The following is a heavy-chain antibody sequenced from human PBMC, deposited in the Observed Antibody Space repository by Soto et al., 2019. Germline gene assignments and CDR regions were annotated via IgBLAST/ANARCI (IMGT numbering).Heavy chain of an antibody. CDR2: ISHSGST. D-gene: IGHD6-19*01. CDR1: GGSISSSNW. V-gene: IGHV4-4*02. CDR3: ARDGEYSSGWSYYYYYYGMDV. Sequence: QVQLQESGPGLVKPSWTMSLTCAVSGGSISSSNWGRWVRQPPGKGLEWIGGISHSGSTNYNPSLNSRVSISVDKSNAQLSLKLSSVTAADTAVYYCARDGEYSSGWSYYYYYYGMDVWGQGTTVTVSS. J-gene: IGHJ6*02.